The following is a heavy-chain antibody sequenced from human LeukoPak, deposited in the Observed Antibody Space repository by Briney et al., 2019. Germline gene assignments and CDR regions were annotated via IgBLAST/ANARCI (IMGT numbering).Heavy chain of an antibody. CDR1: GDSISNADYY. V-gene: IGHV4-39*01. D-gene: IGHD6-19*01. CDR2: IYHTGIT. CDR3: ARHRIPVTGNWFDP. Sequence: SETLSLTCTVSGDSISNADYYSWGWIRQPPGRGLEWVASIYHTGITYYNPSLKSRVTISVDTSNKQFYLKLTSVTAADTAVFYCARHRIPVTGNWFDPWGQGTLVTVSS. J-gene: IGHJ5*02.